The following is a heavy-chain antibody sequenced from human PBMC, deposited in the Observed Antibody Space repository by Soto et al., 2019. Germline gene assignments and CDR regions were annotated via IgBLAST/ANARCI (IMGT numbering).Heavy chain of an antibody. Sequence: GASVKVSCKASGGTFSSYAISWVRQAPGQGLEWMGGIIPIFGTANYAQKFQGRVTITADESTSTAYMELSSLRSEGTAVYYCARDPPREKAMDPFDYWGQGTLVTVSS. CDR1: GGTFSSYA. V-gene: IGHV1-69*13. D-gene: IGHD5-18*01. CDR2: IIPIFGTA. CDR3: ARDPPREKAMDPFDY. J-gene: IGHJ4*02.